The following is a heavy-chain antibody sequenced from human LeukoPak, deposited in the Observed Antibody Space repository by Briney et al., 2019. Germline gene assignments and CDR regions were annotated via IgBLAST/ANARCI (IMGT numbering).Heavy chain of an antibody. CDR1: GFTFSSYA. CDR2: ISSNGGST. CDR3: VKGITMVRGVMNWFDP. V-gene: IGHV3-64D*06. Sequence: GGSLRLSSSASGFTFSSYAMHWVRQAPGKGLEYVSAISSNGGSTYYADSVKGRFTISRDNSKNTLYLQMSSLRAEDTAVYYCVKGITMVRGVMNWFDPWGQGTLVTVSS. D-gene: IGHD3-10*01. J-gene: IGHJ5*02.